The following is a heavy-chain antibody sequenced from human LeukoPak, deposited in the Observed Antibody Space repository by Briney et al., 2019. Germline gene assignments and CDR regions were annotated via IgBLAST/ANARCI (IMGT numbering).Heavy chain of an antibody. CDR3: ARDRGYYDSSGYYLAYFDY. Sequence: GGSLRLSCAASGFTFSSYTMNWVRQAPGKGLEWVSVIYSGGSTYYADSVKGRFTISRDNSKNTLYLQMNSLRAEDTAVYYCARDRGYYDSSGYYLAYFDYWGQGTLVTVSS. CDR1: GFTFSSYT. J-gene: IGHJ4*02. D-gene: IGHD3-22*01. CDR2: IYSGGST. V-gene: IGHV3-53*01.